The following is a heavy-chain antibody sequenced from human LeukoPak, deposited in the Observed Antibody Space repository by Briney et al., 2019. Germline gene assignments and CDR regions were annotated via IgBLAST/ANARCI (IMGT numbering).Heavy chain of an antibody. CDR2: SSAHNGDT. J-gene: IGHJ3*02. CDR1: GFTFTSYG. Sequence: ASVKVSCKASGFTFTSYGISWVRQAPEQGLEWMGWSSAHNGDTNYAQNIQGRVTMTTDTSTTTAYMELRSLRSDDTAVYYCAREAYCSGGSCYPGALDTWGQGTMVTVSS. CDR3: AREAYCSGGSCYPGALDT. D-gene: IGHD2-15*01. V-gene: IGHV1-18*01.